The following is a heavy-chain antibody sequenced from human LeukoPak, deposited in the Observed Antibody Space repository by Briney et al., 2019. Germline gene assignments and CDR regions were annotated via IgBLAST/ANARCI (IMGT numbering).Heavy chain of an antibody. CDR1: GGSISSGGYY. J-gene: IGHJ4*02. CDR3: ARDLKVTSGFDL. Sequence: PSQTLSLTCTVSGGSISSGGYYWSWIRQPPGKGLEWIGYIYHSGISYYNPSLRSRATISVDRSKNQFSLKLTSVTAADTAVYYCARDLKVTSGFDLWGQGTLVTVSS. V-gene: IGHV4-30-2*01. CDR2: IYHSGIS. D-gene: IGHD2-21*02.